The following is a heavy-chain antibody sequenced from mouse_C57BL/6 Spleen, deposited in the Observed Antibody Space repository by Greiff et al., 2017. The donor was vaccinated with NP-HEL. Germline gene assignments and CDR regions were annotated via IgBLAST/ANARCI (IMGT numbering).Heavy chain of an antibody. V-gene: IGHV3-8*01. CDR3: ARSEDLLYQRGYFDV. Sequence: DVKLQESGPGLAKPSQTLSLTCSVTGYSITSDYWNWIRKFPGNKLEYMGYISYSGSTYYNPSLKSRISITRDTSKNQYYLQLNSVTTEDTATYYCARSEDLLYQRGYFDVWGTGTTVTVSS. D-gene: IGHD2-1*01. CDR1: GYSITSDY. CDR2: ISYSGST. J-gene: IGHJ1*03.